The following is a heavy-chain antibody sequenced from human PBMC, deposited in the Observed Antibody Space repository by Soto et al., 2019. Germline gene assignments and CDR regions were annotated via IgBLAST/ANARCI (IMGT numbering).Heavy chain of an antibody. Sequence: SETLSLTCTVSGGSISSSSYYWGWIRQPPGKGLEWIGSIYYSGSTYYNPSLKSRVTISVGTSKNQFSLKLSSVTDADTAVYYCARQEDFVVAARSDFDYWGQGTLVTVSS. D-gene: IGHD2-2*01. CDR2: IYYSGST. J-gene: IGHJ4*02. CDR1: GGSISSSSYY. V-gene: IGHV4-39*01. CDR3: ARQEDFVVAARSDFDY.